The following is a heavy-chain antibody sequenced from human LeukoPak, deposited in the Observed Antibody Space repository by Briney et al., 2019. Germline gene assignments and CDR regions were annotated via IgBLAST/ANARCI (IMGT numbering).Heavy chain of an antibody. CDR3: ARGPGLYLFDY. D-gene: IGHD2-2*01. V-gene: IGHV3-23*01. Sequence: GGSLRLSCAASGFTFSSYAMSWVRQAPGKGLEWVSTISGGGASTYYTDSVKGRFTISRDNSKNTLYLQMNSLRAGDTALYYCARGPGLYLFDYWGQGTLVTVSS. CDR1: GFTFSSYA. CDR2: ISGGGAST. J-gene: IGHJ4*02.